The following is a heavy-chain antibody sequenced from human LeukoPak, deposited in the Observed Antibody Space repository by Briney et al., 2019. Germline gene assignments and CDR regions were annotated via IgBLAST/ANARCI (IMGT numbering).Heavy chain of an antibody. V-gene: IGHV3-11*04. D-gene: IGHD4-17*01. Sequence: GGSLRLSCAASGFTFTDHYMSWVRQAPGKGLEWVSYISSSGDIIYYADSVKGRFTISRDNAKNSLYLQMNSLRAEDTAVYYCARDPVKEGTTRSKYYYGMDVWGQGTTVTVSS. J-gene: IGHJ6*02. CDR1: GFTFTDHY. CDR2: ISSSGDII. CDR3: ARDPVKEGTTRSKYYYGMDV.